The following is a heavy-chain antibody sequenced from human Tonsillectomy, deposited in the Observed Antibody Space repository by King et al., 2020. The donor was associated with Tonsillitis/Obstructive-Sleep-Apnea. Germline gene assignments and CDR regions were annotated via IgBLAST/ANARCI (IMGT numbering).Heavy chain of an antibody. CDR3: AREEVGYCSGGSCYGLLY. Sequence: VQLVESGGGVVQPGRSLRLSCAASGFTFSSYAMHWVRQAPGKGLEWVAVISYDGSSKSYADSVKGRFTISRDNSKKTLYLQVNSLRAEDTAVYYCAREEVGYCSGGSCYGLLYWGQGTLVTVSS. D-gene: IGHD2-15*01. CDR2: ISYDGSSK. CDR1: GFTFSSYA. V-gene: IGHV3-30*01. J-gene: IGHJ4*02.